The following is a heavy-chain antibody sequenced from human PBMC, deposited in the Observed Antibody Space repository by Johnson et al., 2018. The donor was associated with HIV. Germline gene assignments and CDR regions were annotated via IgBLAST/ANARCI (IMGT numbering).Heavy chain of an antibody. CDR3: ASRYDSSGYYPDAFDI. Sequence: VQLVESGGGLVQPGGSLRLSCAASGFTFSSYWMHWVRQAPGKGLVWVSRINSDGSSTSYADSVKGRFTISRDNAKNTLYLQMNSLRAEDTALYYCASRYDSSGYYPDAFDIWGQGTMVTVSS. D-gene: IGHD3-22*01. CDR1: GFTFSSYW. V-gene: IGHV3-74*02. CDR2: INSDGSST. J-gene: IGHJ3*02.